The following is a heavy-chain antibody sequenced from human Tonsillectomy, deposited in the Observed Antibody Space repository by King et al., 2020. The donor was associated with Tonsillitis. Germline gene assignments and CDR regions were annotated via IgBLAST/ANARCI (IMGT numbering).Heavy chain of an antibody. Sequence: VQLVESGGGVVQPGRSLRLSCAASGFTFSSYAMHLVRQAPGKGLEWGAVISYDGSNKYYAGSVKGRFTISRDNSKNTLYLQMNSLRAEDTAVYYCARDTSVGAAIYFDYWGQGTLVTVSS. CDR2: ISYDGSNK. D-gene: IGHD2-15*01. CDR1: GFTFSSYA. V-gene: IGHV3-30-3*01. J-gene: IGHJ4*02. CDR3: ARDTSVGAAIYFDY.